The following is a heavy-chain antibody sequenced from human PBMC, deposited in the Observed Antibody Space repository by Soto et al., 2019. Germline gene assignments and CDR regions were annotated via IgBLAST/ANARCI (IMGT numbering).Heavy chain of an antibody. CDR1: GGSISSSSYY. J-gene: IGHJ4*02. CDR3: ARRYYDSSGVDY. Sequence: SETLSLTCTVSGGSISSSSYYWGWIRQPPGKGLEWIGSIYYSGSTYYNPSLKSRFTISVDTSKNQFSLTLSSVTAADTAVYYCARRYYDSSGVDYWGQGTLVTVSS. V-gene: IGHV4-39*01. CDR2: IYYSGST. D-gene: IGHD3-22*01.